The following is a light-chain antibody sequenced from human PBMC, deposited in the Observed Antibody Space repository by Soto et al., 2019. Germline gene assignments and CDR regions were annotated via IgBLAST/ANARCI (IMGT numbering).Light chain of an antibody. CDR3: SSSRSSSTVV. J-gene: IGLJ2*01. Sequence: QSALTQPASVSGSPGQSITISCTGTSSDVGGYNYVSWYQQHPGKAPKLMIYEVSNRPSGVSNRFSGSKSGDTASLTISGLTADDEADYYCSSSRSSSTVVFGGGTKLTVL. CDR1: SSDVGGYNY. V-gene: IGLV2-14*01. CDR2: EVS.